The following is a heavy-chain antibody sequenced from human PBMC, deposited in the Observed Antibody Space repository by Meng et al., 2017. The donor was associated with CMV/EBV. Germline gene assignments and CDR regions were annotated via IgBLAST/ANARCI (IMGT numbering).Heavy chain of an antibody. Sequence: GESLKISCAASGFTFSSYAMHWVRQAPGKGLEWVAVISYDGSNKYYADSVKGRFTISRDNSKNTLYLQMSSLRAENTAVYYCARDLSGQLVPATLNYYYYYGMDVWGQGTTVTVSS. D-gene: IGHD6-6*01. V-gene: IGHV3-30-3*01. CDR3: ARDLSGQLVPATLNYYYYYGMDV. J-gene: IGHJ6*02. CDR2: ISYDGSNK. CDR1: GFTFSSYA.